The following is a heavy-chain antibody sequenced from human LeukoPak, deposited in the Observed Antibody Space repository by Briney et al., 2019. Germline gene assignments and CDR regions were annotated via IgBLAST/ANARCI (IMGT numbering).Heavy chain of an antibody. CDR2: INPNSGGT. CDR1: GGTFSSYA. Sequence: ASVKVSCTASGGTFSSYAISWVRQAPGQGLEWMGWINPNSGGTNYAQKFQGKVTMTRDTSISTAYMELSRLRSDDTAVYYCARDGLRRRVAYNWFDPRGQGTLVTVSS. V-gene: IGHV1-2*02. J-gene: IGHJ5*02. CDR3: ARDGLRRRVAYNWFDP. D-gene: IGHD3/OR15-3a*01.